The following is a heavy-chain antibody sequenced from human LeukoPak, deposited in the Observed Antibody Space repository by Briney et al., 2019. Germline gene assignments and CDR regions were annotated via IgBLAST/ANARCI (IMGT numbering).Heavy chain of an antibody. Sequence: GASVKVSCKASGGTFSSYAISWVRQAPGQGLEWMGGIIPIFGTANYAQKFQGRVTMTTDTSISTAYMELSRLRSDDTAVYYCARALPRDAFDIWGQGTMVTVSS. CDR2: IIPIFGTA. V-gene: IGHV1-69*05. CDR1: GGTFSSYA. J-gene: IGHJ3*02. CDR3: ARALPRDAFDI. D-gene: IGHD3-16*02.